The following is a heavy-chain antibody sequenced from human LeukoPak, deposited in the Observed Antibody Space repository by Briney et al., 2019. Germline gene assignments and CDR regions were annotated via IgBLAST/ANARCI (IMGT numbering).Heavy chain of an antibody. CDR2: IYYSGST. Sequence: TSETLSLTCTVSGGSISSYYWSWIRQPPGKGLEWIGYIYYSGSTNYNPSLKSRVTISVDTSKNQFSLKLSSVTAADTAVYYCARDFRGSVDAFDIWGQGTMVAVSS. CDR1: GGSISSYY. J-gene: IGHJ3*02. CDR3: ARDFRGSVDAFDI. V-gene: IGHV4-59*01.